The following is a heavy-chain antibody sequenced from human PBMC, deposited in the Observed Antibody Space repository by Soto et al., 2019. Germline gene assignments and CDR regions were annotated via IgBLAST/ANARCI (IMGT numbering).Heavy chain of an antibody. D-gene: IGHD2-15*01. V-gene: IGHV3-21*01. J-gene: IGHJ6*02. CDR3: ARVGCRGGSCSSRGGLYYGMDV. CDR1: GFTFSDYS. CDR2: VSGSGSYT. Sequence: PGGSLRLSCAASGFTFSDYSMNWVRQAPGKGPEWVSSVSGSGSYTQYAGSVKGRFTISRDNAKNSLCLQVNSLRAEDTAVYYCARVGCRGGSCSSRGGLYYGMDVWGQGTTVTVSS.